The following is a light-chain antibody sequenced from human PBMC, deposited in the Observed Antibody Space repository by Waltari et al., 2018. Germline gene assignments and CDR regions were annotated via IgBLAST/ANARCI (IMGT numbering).Light chain of an antibody. Sequence: QSVLTQSPSASGTPGQKVTISCYGSSSNIGSNYVYWYQQFPGTAPKLLIFTNNKRPEGVPDRFSGSKSGTSASLDINGLRSEDEADYYCAAWDDSLSGLVLGGGTKVTVL. CDR3: AAWDDSLSGLV. CDR2: TNN. J-gene: IGLJ3*02. CDR1: SSNIGSNY. V-gene: IGLV1-47*01.